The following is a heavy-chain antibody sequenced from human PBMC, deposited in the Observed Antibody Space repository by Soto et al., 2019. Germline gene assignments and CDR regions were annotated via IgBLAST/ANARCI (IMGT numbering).Heavy chain of an antibody. J-gene: IGHJ4*02. D-gene: IGHD1-26*01. CDR1: GFTFSATY. CDR2: ISGSGSDT. V-gene: IGHV3-11*05. CDR3: ARGYRVADS. Sequence: QVQLVESGGDLVKPGGSLRLSCAASGFTFSATYMSWIRQVPGKGLEWVSYISGSGSDTRYTDSVRGRFTISRDNAKNSLYLQMNSLKVEDTALYYCARGYRVADSWGPGTLVTVS.